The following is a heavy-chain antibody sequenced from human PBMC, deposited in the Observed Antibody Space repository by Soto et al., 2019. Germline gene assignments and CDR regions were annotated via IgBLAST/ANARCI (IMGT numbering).Heavy chain of an antibody. V-gene: IGHV3-23*01. CDR1: GFTFSSYA. CDR3: AKERGYNYGYDAMDV. J-gene: IGHJ6*01. CDR2: ISGSGGST. D-gene: IGHD5-18*01. Sequence: EVPLSESGGGLVQPGGSLRLSCAASGFTFSSYAMSWVRQAPGKGLEWVSGISGSGGSTYYADSVKGRFTISRDNSKNTLYLQTNSLRAEDTAVYYCAKERGYNYGYDAMDVWGQGTTVTVSS.